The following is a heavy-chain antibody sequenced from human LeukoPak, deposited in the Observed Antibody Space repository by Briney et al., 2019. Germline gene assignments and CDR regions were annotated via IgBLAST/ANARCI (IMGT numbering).Heavy chain of an antibody. CDR3: ARSDTYYDILTGYYINYFDH. D-gene: IGHD3-9*01. V-gene: IGHV4-38-2*02. CDR2: IYHSGST. J-gene: IGHJ4*02. CDR1: GYSISSGYY. Sequence: SETLSLTCTVSGYSISSGYYWGWIRQPPGKGLEWIGSIYHSGSTYYNPSLKSRVTISVDTSKNQFSLRLRSVTAADTAVYYCARSDTYYDILTGYYINYFDHWGQGTLVTVSS.